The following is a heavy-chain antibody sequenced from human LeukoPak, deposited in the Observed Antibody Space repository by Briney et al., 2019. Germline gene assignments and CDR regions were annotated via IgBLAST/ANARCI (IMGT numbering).Heavy chain of an antibody. J-gene: IGHJ4*02. CDR3: ARERYGSGSYYNDY. V-gene: IGHV1-46*01. CDR2: INPSGGST. CDR1: GGTFSSYA. Sequence: GASVKVSCKASGGTFSSYAISWVRQAPGQGLEWMGIINPSGGSTSYAQKFQGRVTMTRDTSTSTVYMELSSLRSEDTAVYYCARERYGSGSYYNDYWGQGTLVTVSS. D-gene: IGHD3-10*01.